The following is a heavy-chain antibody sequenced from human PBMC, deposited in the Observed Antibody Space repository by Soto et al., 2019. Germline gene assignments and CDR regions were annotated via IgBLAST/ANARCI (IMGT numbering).Heavy chain of an antibody. CDR3: ASNMITFGGVFHY. CDR2: IIPIFGTA. V-gene: IGHV1-69*06. CDR1: GGTFSSYA. J-gene: IGHJ4*02. Sequence: VASVKVSCKASGGTFSSYAISWVRQAPGQGLEWMGGIIPIFGTANYAQKFQGRVTITADKSTSTAYMELSSLRSEDTAVYYCASNMITFGGVFHYWGQGTLVTVSS. D-gene: IGHD3-16*01.